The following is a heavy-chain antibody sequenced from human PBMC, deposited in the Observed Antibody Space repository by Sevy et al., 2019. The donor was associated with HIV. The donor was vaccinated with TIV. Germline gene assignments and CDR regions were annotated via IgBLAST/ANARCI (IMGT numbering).Heavy chain of an antibody. CDR1: GFIFSSYG. CDR2: IRNDGSNK. V-gene: IGHV3-30*02. D-gene: IGHD4-17*01. J-gene: IGHJ6*02. Sequence: GGSLRLSCAASGFIFSSYGMHWVRQAPGKGLEWLTFIRNDGSNKYYADSVKGRFTISRDNSKNMVYLQMNSLRPEDMAVYYCAKTPHPAVTISYGLDVWGQGTTVTVSS. CDR3: AKTPHPAVTISYGLDV.